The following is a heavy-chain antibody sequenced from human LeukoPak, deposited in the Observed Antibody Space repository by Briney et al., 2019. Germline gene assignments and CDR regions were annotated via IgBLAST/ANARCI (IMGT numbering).Heavy chain of an antibody. J-gene: IGHJ4*02. CDR3: ANVVRSGPRIYFDY. V-gene: IGHV3-53*01. Sequence: GGSLRLSCAASGFTFDDYGMSWVRQAPGKGLEWVSIIYSGGSTYYADSAKGRFTISRDNSKNTLYLQMNSLRAEDTAVYYCANVVRSGPRIYFDYWGQGTLVTVSS. D-gene: IGHD2-15*01. CDR1: GFTFDDYG. CDR2: IYSGGST.